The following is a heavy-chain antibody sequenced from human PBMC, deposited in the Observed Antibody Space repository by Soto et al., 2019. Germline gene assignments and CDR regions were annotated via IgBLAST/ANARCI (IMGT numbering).Heavy chain of an antibody. Sequence: SETLSLTCTFSGSSITGSDGWGWVRQTPEKGLEWIGEIYHSGTTNYHPSLKSRVTISQDKSKNQFSLNLTSVTAADTAVYSCVRMSVVGYFDYWGRGSLVTVSS. J-gene: IGHJ4*02. D-gene: IGHD3-22*01. V-gene: IGHV4-4*02. CDR1: GSSITGSDG. CDR2: IYHSGTT. CDR3: VRMSVVGYFDY.